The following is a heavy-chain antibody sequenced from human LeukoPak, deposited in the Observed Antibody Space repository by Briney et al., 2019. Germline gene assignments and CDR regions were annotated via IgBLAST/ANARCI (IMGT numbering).Heavy chain of an antibody. D-gene: IGHD5-18*01. CDR2: INWNGGST. CDR3: ARGGYSYGTENYYYGMDV. CDR1: GFTFDDYG. Sequence: GGSLRLSCAASGFTFDDYGMSWVRQAPGKGLEWVSGINWNGGSTGYADSVKGRFTISRDNAKNSLYLQMNSLRAEDTALYHRARGGYSYGTENYYYGMDVWGQGTTVTVSS. V-gene: IGHV3-20*01. J-gene: IGHJ6*02.